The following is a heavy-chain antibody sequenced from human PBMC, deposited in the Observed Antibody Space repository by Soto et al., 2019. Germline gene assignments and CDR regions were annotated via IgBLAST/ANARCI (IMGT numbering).Heavy chain of an antibody. D-gene: IGHD3-9*01. CDR2: IYHSGST. Sequence: NPSETLSLTCAVSGGSISSSNWWSWVRQPPGKGLEWIGEIYHSGSTNYNPSLKSRVTISVDKSKNQFSLKLSSVTAADTAVYYCAREPSYYDILTGYSTDYYGMDVWGQGTTVTVSS. V-gene: IGHV4-4*02. CDR1: GGSISSSNW. J-gene: IGHJ6*02. CDR3: AREPSYYDILTGYSTDYYGMDV.